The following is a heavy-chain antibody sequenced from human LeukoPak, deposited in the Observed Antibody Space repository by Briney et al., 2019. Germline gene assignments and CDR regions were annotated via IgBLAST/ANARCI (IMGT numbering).Heavy chain of an antibody. D-gene: IGHD2-2*01. V-gene: IGHV1-46*01. J-gene: IGHJ3*02. CDR1: GYTFTSYY. CDR2: INPSGGST. CDR3: ARRSSKNAFDI. Sequence: ASVKVSCKASGYTFTSYYTHWVRQAPGQGLEWMGIINPSGGSTSYAQKFQGRVTMTRDMSTSTVYMELSSLRSEDTAVYYCARRSSKNAFDIWGQGTMVTVSS.